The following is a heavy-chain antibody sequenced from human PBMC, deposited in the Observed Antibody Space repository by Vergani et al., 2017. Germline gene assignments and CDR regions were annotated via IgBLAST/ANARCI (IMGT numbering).Heavy chain of an antibody. J-gene: IGHJ4*02. CDR2: IGKDGINT. CDR1: GFPFSTYG. D-gene: IGHD2-21*02. Sequence: QVQLVESGGGVVQPGESLRLSCAASGFPFSTYGMHWVRQAPGKGLEWVAYIGKDGINTRYRDAVKGRFTVSRDNSKDILYLQMDSLRSEDTALYYCAXYLRDSTDGLPDSWGPGTLVIVSS. V-gene: IGHV3-30*02. CDR3: AXYLRDSTDGLPDS.